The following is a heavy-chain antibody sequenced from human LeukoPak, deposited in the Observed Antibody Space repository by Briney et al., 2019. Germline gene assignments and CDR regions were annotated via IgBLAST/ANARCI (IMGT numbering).Heavy chain of an antibody. D-gene: IGHD1-1*01. CDR2: IYYSGST. Sequence: SETLSLTCTLSIGSTSSYYWSWPPQPPGKGLEWIGYIYYSGSTNYNPSLKSRVTISVDTSKNQFSLKLSSVTAADTAVYYCARERLKRRGWFDPWARGTLVSVSS. V-gene: IGHV4-59*01. CDR1: IGSTSSYY. J-gene: IGHJ5*02. CDR3: ARERLKRRGWFDP.